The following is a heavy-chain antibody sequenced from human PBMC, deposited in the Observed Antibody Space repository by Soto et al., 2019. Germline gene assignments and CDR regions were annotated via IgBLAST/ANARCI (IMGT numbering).Heavy chain of an antibody. CDR1: RYTFISYD. Sequence: QVQLVQSGAEVKKPGASVKVSCKASRYTFISYDINWVRQATGQGLEWMGWMNPKSANTGNAQNFQGRVTMTRNTSIRTAYMELSSVRSEDTAVYYCARSQSWETTVTPYYFHYWGQGNMVTVSS. CDR3: ARSQSWETTVTPYYFHY. D-gene: IGHD4-4*01. CDR2: MNPKSANT. J-gene: IGHJ4*02. V-gene: IGHV1-8*01.